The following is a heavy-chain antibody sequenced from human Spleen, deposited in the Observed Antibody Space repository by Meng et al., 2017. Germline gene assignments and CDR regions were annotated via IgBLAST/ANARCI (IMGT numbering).Heavy chain of an antibody. CDR3: ARDFLYNGFDVGAFDY. CDR2: ISYDGTNN. V-gene: IGHV3-30*07. Sequence: GGSLRLSCAASGFTFRSFAMHWVRQAPGKGLEWVAVISYDGTNNYYVDSVKGRFTISRDNSKNTLYLQMNSLRDEDTAVYFCARDFLYNGFDVGAFDYWGQGTLVTVSS. J-gene: IGHJ4*02. CDR1: GFTFRSFA. D-gene: IGHD5-12*01.